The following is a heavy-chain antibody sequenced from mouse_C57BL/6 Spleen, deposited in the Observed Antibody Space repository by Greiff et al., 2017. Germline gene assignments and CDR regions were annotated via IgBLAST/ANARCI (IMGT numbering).Heavy chain of an antibody. Sequence: VQLQQSGPELVKPGASVKMSCKASGYTFTDYNMHWVKQSHGKSLEWIGYINPNNGGTSYNQKFKGKATLTVNKSSSTAYMELRSLTSEDSAVYYCGRKGDYWYFDVWGTGTTVTVSS. CDR3: GRKGDYWYFDV. CDR2: INPNNGGT. J-gene: IGHJ1*03. CDR1: GYTFTDYN. V-gene: IGHV1-22*01.